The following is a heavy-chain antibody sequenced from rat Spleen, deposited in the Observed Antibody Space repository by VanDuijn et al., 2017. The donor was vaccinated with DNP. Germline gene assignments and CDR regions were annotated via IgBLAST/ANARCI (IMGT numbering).Heavy chain of an antibody. D-gene: IGHD1-2*01. J-gene: IGHJ2*01. CDR1: GFSLTSYG. CDR3: ARWHLYLSYFDY. Sequence: QVQLKESGPGLVQPSRTLSLTCTVSGFSLTSYGVSWGRQPPGKGLEWIAAIWGGGSTDYNSALKSRPRISRDTSKSQVLLKMNSLQTEDTAMYFCARWHLYLSYFDYWGQGVMVTVSS. V-gene: IGHV2-16*01. CDR2: IWGGGST.